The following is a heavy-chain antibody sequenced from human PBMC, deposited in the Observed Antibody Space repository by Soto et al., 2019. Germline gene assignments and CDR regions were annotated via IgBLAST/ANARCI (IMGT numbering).Heavy chain of an antibody. CDR1: GFTFSSYS. V-gene: IGHV3-21*01. CDR3: AYGGNSAGPYPRDYYGMDV. CDR2: ISGSGSGT. J-gene: IGHJ6*02. Sequence: PGGSLRLSCAASGFTFSSYSIYWVRQAPGKGLEWVSGISGSGSGTCYADSVKGRFTISRDNAKNSLYLQMNSLRAEDTAVYYCAYGGNSAGPYPRDYYGMDVWGQGTTVTVSS. D-gene: IGHD2-21*02.